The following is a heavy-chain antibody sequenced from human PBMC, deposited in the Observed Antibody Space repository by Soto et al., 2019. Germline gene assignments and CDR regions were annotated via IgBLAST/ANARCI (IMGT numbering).Heavy chain of an antibody. CDR3: ASDLTIFGVVIRPYGMDV. V-gene: IGHV3-48*03. D-gene: IGHD3-3*01. Sequence: GGSLRLSCAASGVTFSSYEMNWVRQAPGKGLEWVSYISSSGSTIYYADSVKGRCTISRDNAKNSLYLQMNSLRAEDTAVYYCASDLTIFGVVIRPYGMDVWGQGTTVTVSS. J-gene: IGHJ6*02. CDR2: ISSSGSTI. CDR1: GVTFSSYE.